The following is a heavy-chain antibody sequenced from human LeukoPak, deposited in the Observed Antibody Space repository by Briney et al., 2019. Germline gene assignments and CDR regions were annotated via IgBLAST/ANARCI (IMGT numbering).Heavy chain of an antibody. CDR3: ARQRAAYDILTGYYILSYFDY. CDR1: GGPITTSSYY. D-gene: IGHD3-9*01. CDR2: IYYSGST. Sequence: SETLSLTCTVSGGPITTSSYYWGWIRQPPRKGLEWIGSIYYSGSTYYNPSLKSRVTISVETSKNQFSLKLTSVTAADTAVYFFARQRAAYDILTGYYILSYFDYWGQGTLVTVSS. J-gene: IGHJ4*02. V-gene: IGHV4-39*01.